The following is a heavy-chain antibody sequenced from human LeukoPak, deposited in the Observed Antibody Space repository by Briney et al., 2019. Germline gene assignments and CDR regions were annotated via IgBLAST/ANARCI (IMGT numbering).Heavy chain of an antibody. CDR3: ARGRSGWDRSDY. CDR1: GYTFTSYD. Sequence: ASVKVSCKASGYTFTSYDINWVRQATGQGLEWMGWMNPNSGNTGYAQKFQGRVAMTRNTSISTAYMELSSLRSEDTAVYYCARGRSGWDRSDYWGQGTLVTVSS. J-gene: IGHJ4*02. D-gene: IGHD6-19*01. CDR2: MNPNSGNT. V-gene: IGHV1-8*01.